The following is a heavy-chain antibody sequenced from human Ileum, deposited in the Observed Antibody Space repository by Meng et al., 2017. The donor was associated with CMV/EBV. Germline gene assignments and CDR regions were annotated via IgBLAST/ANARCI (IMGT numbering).Heavy chain of an antibody. J-gene: IGHJ4*02. D-gene: IGHD2-8*02. CDR3: ARDQLVALDS. Sequence: GESLKISCAASGFAVSSTYMTWIRQAPGKGLEWVSVLYPGGSIYYADSVQGRVTISRDTSTNTLFLHMNSLRVDDTALYCCARDQLVALDSWGQGTLVTVSS. V-gene: IGHV3-66*02. CDR2: LYPGGSI. CDR1: GFAVSSTY.